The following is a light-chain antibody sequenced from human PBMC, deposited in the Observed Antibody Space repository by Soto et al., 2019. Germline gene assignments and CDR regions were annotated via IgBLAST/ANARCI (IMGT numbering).Light chain of an antibody. Sequence: QSVLTQPPSASGTPGQRVTISCSGSSSNIESNTVNWYQQLPETAPKLLIYSNSNRPSGVPDRFSGSKSGTSASLAITGLQAEDEADYYCQSYDSSLSGYVFGTGTKLTVL. CDR1: SSNIESNT. V-gene: IGLV1-44*01. CDR3: QSYDSSLSGYV. J-gene: IGLJ1*01. CDR2: SNS.